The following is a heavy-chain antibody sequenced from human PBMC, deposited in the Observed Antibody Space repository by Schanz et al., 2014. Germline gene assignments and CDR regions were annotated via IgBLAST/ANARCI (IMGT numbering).Heavy chain of an antibody. CDR2: MNQDGSVK. CDR3: ARGNYGMDV. J-gene: IGHJ6*02. V-gene: IGHV3-7*03. Sequence: EVQLVESGGGLVQPGGSLRLSCAASRFTFSDYWMSWVRQAPGKGLEWVANMNQDGSVKNYVDSVKGRFTISRDNAKNSLFLQMNSLRAEDTAKYYCARGNYGMDVWGQGTTVTVSS. CDR1: RFTFSDYW.